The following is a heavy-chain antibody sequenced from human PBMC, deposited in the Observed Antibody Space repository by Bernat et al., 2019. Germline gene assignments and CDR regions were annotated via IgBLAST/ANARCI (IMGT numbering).Heavy chain of an antibody. CDR3: AKTVTFDT. CDR1: GFTYGTFA. CDR2: ISGNGGST. J-gene: IGHJ3*02. Sequence: EVQLLESGGGLVQPGGSLRLSCAASGFTYGTFAMTWVRQAPGKGLEWVSAISGNGGSTYYVDSVKGRFTISRDNSKNTLYLQMNSLRAEDTAVYYCAKTVTFDTWGQGTMVTVSS. V-gene: IGHV3-23*01.